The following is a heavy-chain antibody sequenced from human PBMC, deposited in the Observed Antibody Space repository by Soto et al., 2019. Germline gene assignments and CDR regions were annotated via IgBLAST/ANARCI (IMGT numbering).Heavy chain of an antibody. J-gene: IGHJ4*02. Sequence: PSETLSLTCTVSGGSISSSSYYWGWIRQPPGKGLEWIGSIYYSGSTYYNPSLKSRVTISVDTSKNQFSLKLSSVTAAGTAVYDCARWAFRNRAAAGTWSFDYWGQGTLVTVS. CDR2: IYYSGST. V-gene: IGHV4-39*01. D-gene: IGHD6-13*01. CDR1: GGSISSSSYY. CDR3: ARWAFRNRAAAGTWSFDY.